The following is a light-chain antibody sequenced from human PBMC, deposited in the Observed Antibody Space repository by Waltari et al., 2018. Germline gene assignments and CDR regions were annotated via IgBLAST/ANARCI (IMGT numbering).Light chain of an antibody. CDR2: RSD. V-gene: IGLV1-44*01. Sequence: QSVLTQPPPASGTPGQRVPMSCSGRASNIGNHLGTWYQQLPGKAPKPVIYRSDQRPSGVPDRFSASKSGTSASLAISGLQSEDEADYYCAAWDDSLGGRWVFGGGTKVTVL. J-gene: IGLJ3*02. CDR1: ASNIGNHL. CDR3: AAWDDSLGGRWV.